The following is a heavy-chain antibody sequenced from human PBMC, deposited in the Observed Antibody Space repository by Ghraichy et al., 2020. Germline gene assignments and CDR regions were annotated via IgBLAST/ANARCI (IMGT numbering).Heavy chain of an antibody. J-gene: IGHJ5*02. CDR1: GSTFSTYW. CDR3: ARSPRGVLGWFDP. CDR2: IKQDGSEK. D-gene: IGHD6-13*01. Sequence: GGSLRLSCAASGSTFSTYWMSWVRQAPGKGLEWVANIKQDGSEKYYVDSVKGRFTISRDNAKNSLYLQMNSLRAEDTAVYYCARSPRGVLGWFDPWGQGTLVTVSS. V-gene: IGHV3-7*03.